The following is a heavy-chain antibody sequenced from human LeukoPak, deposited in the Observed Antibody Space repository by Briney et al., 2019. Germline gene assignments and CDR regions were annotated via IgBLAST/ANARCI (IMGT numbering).Heavy chain of an antibody. CDR3: ARGAYSDYDS. V-gene: IGHV3-23*01. Sequence: GGSLRLSCAASAFTFSSYAMSWVRQAPGKGLEWVSAISAGADSTYYADSVQGRFTISRDNSKNTLYLQMSGLRAEDTAVYFCARGAYSDYDSRGQGTLVTVSS. CDR2: ISAGADST. D-gene: IGHD4-11*01. J-gene: IGHJ5*01. CDR1: AFTFSSYA.